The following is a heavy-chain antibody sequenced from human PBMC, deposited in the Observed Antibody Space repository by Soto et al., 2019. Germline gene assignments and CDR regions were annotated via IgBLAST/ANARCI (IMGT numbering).Heavy chain of an antibody. CDR2: ILNDGSNR. D-gene: IGHD3-10*01. CDR1: GFTFSNYG. CDR3: ARDDEYSGNGMDG. V-gene: IGHV3-33*01. J-gene: IGHJ6*02. Sequence: QVQLVESGGGVVQPGRSLRLSCAASGFTFSNYGMHWVRQAPGKGLEWVAVILNDGSNRYHADSVKDRFTISRDNSKNMLYFQINSLRAEDTAVYYCARDDEYSGNGMDGWGQGTTVTVS.